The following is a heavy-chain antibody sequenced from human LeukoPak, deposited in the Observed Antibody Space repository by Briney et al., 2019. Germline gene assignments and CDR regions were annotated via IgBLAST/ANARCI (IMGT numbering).Heavy chain of an antibody. V-gene: IGHV3-33*01. CDR1: GFTFSSYG. Sequence: GGSLRLSCAASGFTFSSYGMHWVRQAPGKGLEWVAVIWYDGSNKYYADSVKGRFTISRDNSKNTLYLQMNSLRAEDTAFYYCARGPYSSSWSAWFDPWGQGTLVTVSS. CDR2: IWYDGSNK. D-gene: IGHD6-13*01. CDR3: ARGPYSSSWSAWFDP. J-gene: IGHJ5*02.